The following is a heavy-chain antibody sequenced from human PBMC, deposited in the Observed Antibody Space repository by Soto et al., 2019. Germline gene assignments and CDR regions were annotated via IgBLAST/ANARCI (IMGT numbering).Heavy chain of an antibody. J-gene: IGHJ6*02. CDR3: ARDLDSSSSYYYYGMDV. CDR2: IIPIFGTA. Sequence: QVQLVQSGAEVKTPGSSVKVSCKASGGTFSSYAISWVRQAPGQGLEWMGGIIPIFGTANYAQKFQGRVTITADESTSTAYMELSSLRSEDTAVYYCARDLDSSSSYYYYGMDVWGQGTTVTVSS. V-gene: IGHV1-69*12. D-gene: IGHD6-6*01. CDR1: GGTFSSYA.